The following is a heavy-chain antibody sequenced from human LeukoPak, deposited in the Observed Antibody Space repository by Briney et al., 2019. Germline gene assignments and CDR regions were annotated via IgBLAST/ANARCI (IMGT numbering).Heavy chain of an antibody. V-gene: IGHV3-30-3*01. J-gene: IGHJ6*02. CDR1: GFTFSSYA. Sequence: GGSLRLSCAASGFTFSSYAMHWVRQAPGKGLEWVAVISYDGSNKYYADSVRGRFTISRDNSKNTLYLQMNSLRAEDTAVYYCARNYYYGMDVWGQGTTVTVSS. CDR2: ISYDGSNK. CDR3: ARNYYYGMDV.